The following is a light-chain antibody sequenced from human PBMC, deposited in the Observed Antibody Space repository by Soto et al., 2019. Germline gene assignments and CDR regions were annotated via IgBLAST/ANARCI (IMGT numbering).Light chain of an antibody. CDR3: SSYAGSNWYV. J-gene: IGLJ1*01. V-gene: IGLV2-8*01. CDR1: NSDVGGYNY. Sequence: QSVLTQPPSASGSPGQSVTISCTGTNSDVGGYNYVSWYQQYPGKAPKLMIYEVSERPSGVPDRFSGSKSGNTASLTVSGLQTADEADYYCSSYAGSNWYVFGTGTKLTVL. CDR2: EVS.